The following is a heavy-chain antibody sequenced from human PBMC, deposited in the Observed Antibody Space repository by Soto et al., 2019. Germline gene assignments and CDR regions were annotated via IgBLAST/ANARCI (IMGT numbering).Heavy chain of an antibody. V-gene: IGHV4-39*01. CDR1: GGSISSSSHY. D-gene: IGHD6-13*01. CDR2: IYYSGST. Sequence: SETLSLTCTVSGGSISSSSHYWGWIRQPPGKGLEWIGSIYYSGSTYYNPSLKSRVTISVDTSKNQFSLKLSSVTAADTAVYYCARQQQAGAFDIWGQGTMVTVSS. CDR3: ARQQQAGAFDI. J-gene: IGHJ3*02.